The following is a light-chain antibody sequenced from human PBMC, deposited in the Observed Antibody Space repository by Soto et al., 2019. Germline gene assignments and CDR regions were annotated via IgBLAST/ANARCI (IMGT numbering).Light chain of an antibody. Sequence: EILLTQSPGTLSLSPGERATLSCRASQSLSSSHLAWYQQKPGQAPRLLIYGASRRATGIPDRFSGSGSGTEFTLTISGLEPEDVAVYYCQQYGTSPRGTFGQGTKVDIK. V-gene: IGKV3-20*01. J-gene: IGKJ1*01. CDR2: GAS. CDR1: QSLSSSH. CDR3: QQYGTSPRGT.